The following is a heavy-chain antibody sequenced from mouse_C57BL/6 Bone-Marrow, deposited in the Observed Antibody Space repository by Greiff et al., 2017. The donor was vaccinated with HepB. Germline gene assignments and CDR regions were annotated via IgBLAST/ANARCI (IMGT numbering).Heavy chain of an antibody. CDR1: GYTFTSYG. V-gene: IGHV1-81*01. CDR2: IYPRSGNT. CDR3: AREESNYVYAMDY. D-gene: IGHD2-5*01. J-gene: IGHJ4*01. Sequence: VKLMESGAELARPGASVKLSCKASGYTFTSYGISWVKQRTGQGLEWIGEIYPRSGNTYYNEKFKGKATLTADKSSSTAYMELRSLTSEDSAVYFCAREESNYVYAMDYWGQGTSVTVSS.